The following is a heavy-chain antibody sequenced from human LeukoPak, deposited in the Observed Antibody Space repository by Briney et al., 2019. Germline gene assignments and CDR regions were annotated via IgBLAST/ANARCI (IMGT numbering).Heavy chain of an antibody. J-gene: IGHJ4*02. V-gene: IGHV3-15*01. CDR2: IKRKSDGGTT. Sequence: PGGSLRLSCATSGFTFSSNWMSWVRQAPGKGLEWVGRIKRKSDGGTTDYAAPVKGRFTISRDDSKNTLYLQMNSLKTEDTAVYYCTTEDYGDYVSPHWGQGTLVTVSS. D-gene: IGHD4-17*01. CDR1: GFTFSSNW. CDR3: TTEDYGDYVSPH.